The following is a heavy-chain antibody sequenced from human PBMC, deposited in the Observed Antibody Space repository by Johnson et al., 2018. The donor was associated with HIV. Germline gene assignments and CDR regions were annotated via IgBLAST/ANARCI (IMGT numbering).Heavy chain of an antibody. D-gene: IGHD6-13*01. CDR3: ATDPIAAAGHDAFDI. CDR2: ISSNGGST. Sequence: VQLVESGGGLVQPGGSLRLSCAASGFTVSSNYMSWVRQAPGKGLEYVSAISSNGGSTYYANSVKGRFTISIDNSKNTLYLQMNSLRAEDTAVYYCATDPIAAAGHDAFDIWGQGTMVTVSS. J-gene: IGHJ3*02. V-gene: IGHV3-64*01. CDR1: GFTVSSNY.